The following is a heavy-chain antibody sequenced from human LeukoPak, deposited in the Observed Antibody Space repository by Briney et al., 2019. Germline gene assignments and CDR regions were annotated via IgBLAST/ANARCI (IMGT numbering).Heavy chain of an antibody. CDR3: AREGIESYYYDSSGYYYGY. D-gene: IGHD3-22*01. J-gene: IGHJ4*02. CDR2: IWYDGSNK. CDR1: GFTFSSYG. V-gene: IGHV3-33*01. Sequence: GRSLRLSCAASGFTFSSYGMHWVRQAPGKGPEWVAVIWYDGSNKYYADSVKGRFTISRDNSKNTLYLQMNSLRAEDTAVYYCAREGIESYYYDSSGYYYGYWGQGTLVTVSS.